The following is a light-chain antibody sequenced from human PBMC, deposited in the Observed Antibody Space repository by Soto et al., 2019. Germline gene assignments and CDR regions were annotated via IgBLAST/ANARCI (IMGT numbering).Light chain of an antibody. CDR1: QDISNY. J-gene: IGKJ2*01. CDR2: DAS. CDR3: QQYDNLPPYT. Sequence: DIQMTRSPSSLSASVGDSVTITCQASQDISNYLNWYQQKPGKATKLLIYDASNLETGVPSRFSGSGSGTDFTFTISSLQPEDIATYYCQQYDNLPPYTFGQGTKLEIK. V-gene: IGKV1-33*01.